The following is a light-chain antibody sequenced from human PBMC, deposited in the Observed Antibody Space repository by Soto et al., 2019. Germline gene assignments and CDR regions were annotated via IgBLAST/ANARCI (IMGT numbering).Light chain of an antibody. Sequence: QSVLTQPPSVSAAPGQKVIISCSGSSSNIGDHYVFWYQQFPGTAPRLLIYDDNKRPPGIPDRFSGSKSGTSATLGITGLQTGDEADYYCATWGANLRVFGGGTQLTVL. J-gene: IGLJ3*02. CDR2: DDN. CDR3: ATWGANLRV. CDR1: SSNIGDHY. V-gene: IGLV1-51*01.